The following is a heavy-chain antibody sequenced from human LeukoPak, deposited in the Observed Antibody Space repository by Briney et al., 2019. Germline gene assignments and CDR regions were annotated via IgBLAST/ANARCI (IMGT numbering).Heavy chain of an antibody. CDR2: ISGSGGST. V-gene: IGHV3-23*01. CDR3: AKVDQPLLYSATYFDY. CDR1: GFTFSSYA. D-gene: IGHD2-2*02. Sequence: PGGSLRLSCAASGFTFSSYAMSWVRQAPGKGLEWVSAISGSGGSTYYTDSVKGRFTISRDNSKNTLYLQMNGLRAEDTAVYYCAKVDQPLLYSATYFDYWGQGTLVTVSS. J-gene: IGHJ4*02.